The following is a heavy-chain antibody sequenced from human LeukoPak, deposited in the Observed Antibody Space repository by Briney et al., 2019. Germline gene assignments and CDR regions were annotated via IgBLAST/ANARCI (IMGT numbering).Heavy chain of an antibody. V-gene: IGHV4-59*01. Sequence: SETLSLTCTVSGGSISSYYWSWIRQPPGKGLEWIGYIYYSGSINYNPSLKSRVTISVDTSKNQFSLKLSSVTAADTAVYYCAKSPPRYSNGWYEKFEKVSYYFDYWGQGTLVTVSS. J-gene: IGHJ4*02. CDR2: IYYSGSI. CDR3: AKSPPRYSNGWYEKFEKVSYYFDY. D-gene: IGHD6-19*01. CDR1: GGSISSYY.